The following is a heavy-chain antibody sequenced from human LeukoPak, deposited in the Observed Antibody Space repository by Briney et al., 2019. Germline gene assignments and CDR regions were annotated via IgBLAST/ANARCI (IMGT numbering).Heavy chain of an antibody. Sequence: GGSLRLSCAASGFTFSSYSMNWVRQAPGKGLEWVSSISSSSSYIYYADSVKGRFTISRDNAKNSLYLQVNSLRAEDTAVYYCAREYSGSYSPNYWGQGTLVTVSS. CDR3: AREYSGSYSPNY. V-gene: IGHV3-21*01. D-gene: IGHD1-26*01. CDR1: GFTFSSYS. J-gene: IGHJ4*02. CDR2: ISSSSSYI.